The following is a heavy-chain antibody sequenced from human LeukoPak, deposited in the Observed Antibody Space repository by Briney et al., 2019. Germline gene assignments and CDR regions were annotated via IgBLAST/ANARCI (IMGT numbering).Heavy chain of an antibody. CDR3: AKSIPRGGGVWFGE. CDR2: ISGSGGST. J-gene: IGHJ4*02. Sequence: GGSLRLSCAASGFTFSSYGMSWVRQAPGKGLEWVSAISGSGGSTYCADSVKGRFAISRDNSKNTLYLQMNSLRAEDTAVYYCAKSIPRGGGVWFGEWGQGTLVTVSS. V-gene: IGHV3-23*01. CDR1: GFTFSSYG. D-gene: IGHD3-10*01.